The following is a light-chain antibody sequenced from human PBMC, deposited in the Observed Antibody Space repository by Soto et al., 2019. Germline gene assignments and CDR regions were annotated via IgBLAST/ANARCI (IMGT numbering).Light chain of an antibody. CDR2: DTS. J-gene: IGKJ2*02. CDR1: QSLSSTY. Sequence: EIVLTQSPGTLSLSPGERATLSCRASQSLSSTYLAWYQQKPGQAPRLLIYDTSSRATGIPDRFSDSGSGTDFTLTISRLEPEDFAIYYCQHYATSPGGTFGQGTKLEIK. V-gene: IGKV3-20*01. CDR3: QHYATSPGGT.